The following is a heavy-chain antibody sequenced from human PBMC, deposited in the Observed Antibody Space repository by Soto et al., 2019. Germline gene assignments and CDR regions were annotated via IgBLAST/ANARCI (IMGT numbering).Heavy chain of an antibody. V-gene: IGHV6-1*01. CDR1: GDSVSSNSAA. CDR2: TYSRSKWYN. CDR3: ARALVVVPAAIFYWFEP. D-gene: IGHD2-2*02. Sequence: PSQTLSLTCAISGDSVSSNSAAWNWIRQSPSRGLEWLGRTYSRSKWYNDYAVSVKSRITINPDTSKNQFSLQLNSVTPEDTAVYYCARALVVVPAAIFYWFEPWGQGTLVTVSS. J-gene: IGHJ5*02.